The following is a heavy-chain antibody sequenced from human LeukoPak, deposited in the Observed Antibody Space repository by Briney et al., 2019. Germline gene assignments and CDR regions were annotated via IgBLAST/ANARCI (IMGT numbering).Heavy chain of an antibody. CDR2: IYYSGST. D-gene: IGHD6-19*01. CDR3: AREGRGQW. Sequence: SETLSLTCTVSGGSVSSGSYYWSWIRQPPGKGLEWNGYIYYSGSTNYNPSLKSRVTISVDTSKNQFSLKLSSVTAADTAVYYCAREGRGQWWGQGTLVTVSS. J-gene: IGHJ4*02. V-gene: IGHV4-61*01. CDR1: GGSVSSGSYY.